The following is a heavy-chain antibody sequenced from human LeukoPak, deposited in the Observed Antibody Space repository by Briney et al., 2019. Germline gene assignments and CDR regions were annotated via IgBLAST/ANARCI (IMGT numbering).Heavy chain of an antibody. V-gene: IGHV4-30-4*01. CDR2: TYYSGST. CDR1: GGSISSGDYY. D-gene: IGHD2-15*01. CDR3: ARGYCSGGSCYSSSDPHFDC. J-gene: IGHJ4*02. Sequence: MSSETLSLTCTVSGGSISSGDYYWSWIRQPPGKGLEWIGYTYYSGSTYYNPSLKSRVTISVDTSKNQFSLKLSSVTAADTAVYYCARGYCSGGSCYSSSDPHFDCWGQGTLVTVSS.